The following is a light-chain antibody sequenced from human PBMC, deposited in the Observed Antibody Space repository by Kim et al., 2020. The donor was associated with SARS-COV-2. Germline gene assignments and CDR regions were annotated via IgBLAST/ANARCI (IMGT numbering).Light chain of an antibody. V-gene: IGKV3-15*01. CDR1: QSISSS. J-gene: IGKJ5*01. Sequence: EIVMTQSPATLSLSPGERATLSCRASQSISSSLAWYQQKPGQAPRVLIYGASARATVIPARFSGSGSGTEFTLTISNLQSEDFAVYYCQQYAYWRAFGQGTRLEIK. CDR2: GAS. CDR3: QQYAYWRA.